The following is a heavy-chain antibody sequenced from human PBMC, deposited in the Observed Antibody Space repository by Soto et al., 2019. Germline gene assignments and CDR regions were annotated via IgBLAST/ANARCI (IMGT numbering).Heavy chain of an antibody. V-gene: IGHV3-7*01. D-gene: IGHD2-21*02. CDR2: IKPDGSGE. Sequence: EVQLVESGGGLVQPGGSLRLSCTASGITLSRDWMTWVRQAPGKGLEWVASIKPDGSGEYYLDSVKGRFTISRDNTKISLYLQANSLRAEDTAMYFCAKLLNGVTALDYWGQGALVTVSS. J-gene: IGHJ4*02. CDR3: AKLLNGVTALDY. CDR1: GITLSRDW.